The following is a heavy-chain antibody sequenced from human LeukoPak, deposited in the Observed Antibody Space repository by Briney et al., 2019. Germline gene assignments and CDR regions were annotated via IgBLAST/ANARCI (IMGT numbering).Heavy chain of an antibody. J-gene: IGHJ6*02. CDR1: GFTFSSYA. Sequence: GGSLRLSCAASGFTFSSYAMSWVRQAPGKGPEWVSAISGSGGSTYYADSVKGRFTISRDNSKNTLYLQMNSLRAEDTAVYYCAKDLPLVGSGWYYYGMDVWGQGTTVTVSS. CDR3: AKDLPLVGSGWYYYGMDV. D-gene: IGHD6-19*01. CDR2: ISGSGGST. V-gene: IGHV3-23*01.